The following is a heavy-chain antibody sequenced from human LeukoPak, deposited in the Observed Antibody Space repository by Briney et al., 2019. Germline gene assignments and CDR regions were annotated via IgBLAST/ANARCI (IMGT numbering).Heavy chain of an antibody. Sequence: ASVKVSCKASGYTFTSYDINWVRQATGQGLEWMGWMNPNSGNTGYAQKFRGRVTITRNTSISTAYMELSSLRSEDTAVYYCARSYVSSWPYYYYYMDVWGKGTTVTVSS. J-gene: IGHJ6*03. CDR1: GYTFTSYD. CDR3: ARSYVSSWPYYYYYMDV. CDR2: MNPNSGNT. V-gene: IGHV1-8*03. D-gene: IGHD2-2*01.